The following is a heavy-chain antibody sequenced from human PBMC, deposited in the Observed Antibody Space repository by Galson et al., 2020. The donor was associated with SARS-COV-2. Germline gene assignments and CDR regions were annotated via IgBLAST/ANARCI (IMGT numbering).Heavy chain of an antibody. CDR2: ISYDGSNK. V-gene: IGHV3-30*04. CDR3: ARDRGLLFDP. Sequence: WGSLRLSCAASGFTYSSYAMHWVRQAPGKGLERLAVISYDGSNKYYADSVKGRFTISRDNSKNTLYLKMNSLRAEDTAVYYCARDRGLLFDPWGQGTLVTVRS. J-gene: IGHJ5*02. CDR1: GFTYSSYA.